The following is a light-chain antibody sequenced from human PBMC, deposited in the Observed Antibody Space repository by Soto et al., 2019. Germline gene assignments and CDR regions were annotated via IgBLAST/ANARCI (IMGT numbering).Light chain of an antibody. V-gene: IGLV2-23*02. CDR1: STDVGRFNL. CDR3: CSYAGSSVMV. J-gene: IGLJ2*01. CDR2: EVT. Sequence: QSALTQPASVSGSPGQSITIYCAGTSTDVGRFNLVSWYRQYPSKAPRVLICEVTKRPSGVSDRFSGSKSGNTAYLTISGLQAEDEADYYCCSYAGSSVMVFGGGTKLTVL.